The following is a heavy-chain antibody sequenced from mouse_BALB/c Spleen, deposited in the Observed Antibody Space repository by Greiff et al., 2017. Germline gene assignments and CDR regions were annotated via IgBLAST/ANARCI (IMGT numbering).Heavy chain of an antibody. J-gene: IGHJ2*01. CDR2: ISYSGST. CDR1: GDSITSGY. Sequence: DVQLQESGPSLVKPSQTLSLTCSVTGDSITSGYWNWIRKFPGNKLEYMGYISYSGSTYYNPSLKSRISITRDTSKNQFFLQLNSVTTEDTATYYCAVITTAKGYYFDYWGQGTTLTVSS. CDR3: AVITTAKGYYFDY. D-gene: IGHD1-2*01. V-gene: IGHV3-8*02.